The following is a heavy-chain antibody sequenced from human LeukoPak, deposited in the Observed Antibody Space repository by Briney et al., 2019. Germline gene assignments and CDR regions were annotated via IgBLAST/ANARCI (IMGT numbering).Heavy chain of an antibody. Sequence: ASVKVSCKASGYIFTRTGINWVRQAPGQGLEWMGWISPYNDNTKYAQKLQGRVTMTTDTSTTTAYMDLRSLRSDDTAVYYCTRDHLAADGSDAFDIWGQGTMVTVSS. D-gene: IGHD6-13*01. V-gene: IGHV1-18*04. CDR2: ISPYNDNT. CDR1: GYIFTRTG. J-gene: IGHJ3*02. CDR3: TRDHLAADGSDAFDI.